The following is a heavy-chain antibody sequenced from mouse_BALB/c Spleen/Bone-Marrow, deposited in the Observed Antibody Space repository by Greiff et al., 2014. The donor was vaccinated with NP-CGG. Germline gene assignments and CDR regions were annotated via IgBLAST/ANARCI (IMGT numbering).Heavy chain of an antibody. CDR3: AEGYDSWFAY. CDR1: GFNIEDTY. Sequence: VQLKESGAELVKPGASVKLSCTASGFNIEDTYVHWVKQRPEQGLEWIGRIDPANGNTKYDPKFQGKATVTSDTSSNTAYLHLNSLTSEDTAVYYCAEGYDSWFAYWGQGTLVPVSA. V-gene: IGHV14-3*02. J-gene: IGHJ3*01. CDR2: IDPANGNT. D-gene: IGHD2-2*01.